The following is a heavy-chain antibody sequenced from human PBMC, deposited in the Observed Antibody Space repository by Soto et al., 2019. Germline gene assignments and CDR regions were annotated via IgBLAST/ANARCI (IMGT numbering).Heavy chain of an antibody. CDR2: IIPIFGTA. Sequence: ASVKVSCKASGRTFSSYAFSWVRQAPGQGLEWMGGIIPIFGTANYAQKFQGRVTITADESTSTAYIELRSLRSEDTAVYYCARGHHQHLAPNPMSGGFDPWGQGTLVTVSS. V-gene: IGHV1-69*13. J-gene: IGHJ5*02. CDR1: GRTFSSYA. D-gene: IGHD6-13*01. CDR3: ARGHHQHLAPNPMSGGFDP.